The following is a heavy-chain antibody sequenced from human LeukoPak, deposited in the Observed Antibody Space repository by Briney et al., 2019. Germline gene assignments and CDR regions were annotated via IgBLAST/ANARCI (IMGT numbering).Heavy chain of an antibody. Sequence: GGSLRLSCTTSGFNFRHYALTWVRQAPGKGLEWVSSISSSSSYIYYADSVKGRFTISRDNAKNSLYLQMNSLRAEDTAVYYCARETPGGISSSKNYYYYYMDVWGKGTTVTVSS. CDR3: ARETPGGISSSKNYYYYYMDV. CDR1: GFNFRHYA. V-gene: IGHV3-21*01. D-gene: IGHD6-6*01. CDR2: ISSSSSYI. J-gene: IGHJ6*03.